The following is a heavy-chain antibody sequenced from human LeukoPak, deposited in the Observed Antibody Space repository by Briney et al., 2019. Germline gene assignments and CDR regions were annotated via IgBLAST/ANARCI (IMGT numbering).Heavy chain of an antibody. J-gene: IGHJ4*02. V-gene: IGHV3-21*04. Sequence: GGSLRLSCAASGLTFSTYTMNWVRQAPGKGLEWVSSISSSSSYIYYADSVKGRFTISRANAKNSLYLQMNSLRAEDTAVYYCAKDEYSSSAIDYWGQGTLVTVSS. D-gene: IGHD6-6*01. CDR2: ISSSSSYI. CDR3: AKDEYSSSAIDY. CDR1: GLTFSTYT.